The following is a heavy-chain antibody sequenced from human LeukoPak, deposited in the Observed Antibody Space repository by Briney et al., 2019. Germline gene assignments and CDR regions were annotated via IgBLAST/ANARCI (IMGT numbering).Heavy chain of an antibody. Sequence: GASVKVSCKASGGTFSSYAISWVRQAPGQGLEWMGRIIPIFGTANYAQKFQGRVTITTDESTSTAYMELSSLRSEDTAVYYCAXXYYXXXLLIDYWGQGTLVTV. J-gene: IGHJ4*02. D-gene: IGHD3-10*01. CDR2: IIPIFGTA. V-gene: IGHV1-69*05. CDR1: GGTFSSYA. CDR3: AXXYYXXXLLIDY.